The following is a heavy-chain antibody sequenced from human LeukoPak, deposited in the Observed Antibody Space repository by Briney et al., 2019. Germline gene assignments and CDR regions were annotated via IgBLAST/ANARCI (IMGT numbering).Heavy chain of an antibody. CDR1: GGSISNYY. V-gene: IGHV4-4*07. CDR3: ARGVLDTAMVYAFDI. CDR2: IYTSGST. Sequence: SETLSLTCTVSGGSISNYYWNWIRQPAGKGLEWMGRIYTSGSTNYNPSLKSRVTMSVDTSKNQFSLKLSSVTAADTVVYYCARGVLDTAMVYAFDIWGQGTMVTVSS. D-gene: IGHD5-18*01. J-gene: IGHJ3*02.